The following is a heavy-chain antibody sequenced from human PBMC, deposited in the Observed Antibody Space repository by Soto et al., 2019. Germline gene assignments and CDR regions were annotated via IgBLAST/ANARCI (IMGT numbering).Heavy chain of an antibody. CDR2: ISSSSSYT. J-gene: IGHJ4*02. D-gene: IGHD6-19*01. Sequence: QVQLVESGGGLVKPGGSLRLSCAASGFTFSDYYMSWIRQAPGKGLEWVSYISSSSSYTNYADSVKGRFTISRDNAKNSLYLQMNSLRAEDTAVYYCASDLFQYSSGWYGYWGQGTLVTVSS. CDR1: GFTFSDYY. CDR3: ASDLFQYSSGWYGY. V-gene: IGHV3-11*06.